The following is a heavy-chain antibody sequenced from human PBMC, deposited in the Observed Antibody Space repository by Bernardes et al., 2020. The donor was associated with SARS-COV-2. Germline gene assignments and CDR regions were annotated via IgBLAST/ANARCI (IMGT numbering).Heavy chain of an antibody. CDR2: ISSSSSYI. V-gene: IGHV3-21*01. Sequence: GGSLRLSCAASGFTFSSYRLNWVRQAPGKGLEWVSSISSSSSYIYYADSVKGRFTISRDNAKNSLYLQMNSLRAEDTAVYYCARDPWYDDFWREEKYFQHWGQGTLVTVSS. CDR3: ARDPWYDDFWREEKYFQH. CDR1: GFTFSSYR. D-gene: IGHD3-3*01. J-gene: IGHJ1*01.